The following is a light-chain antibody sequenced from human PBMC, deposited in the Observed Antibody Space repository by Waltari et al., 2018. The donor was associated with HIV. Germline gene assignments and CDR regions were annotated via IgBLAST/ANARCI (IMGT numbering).Light chain of an antibody. CDR2: TNN. CDR3: AAWDDSVNGWV. V-gene: IGLV1-44*01. J-gene: IGLJ3*02. CDR1: TSNIGSNT. Sequence: QSVLTQPPSASETPGQRVTISCSGSTSNIGSNTVNWYQQPPGTAPKLLIYTNNQRPSGVPDRFSGSKYGTSASLAISGLQSEDEAHYYCAAWDDSVNGWVCGGGTKLTVL.